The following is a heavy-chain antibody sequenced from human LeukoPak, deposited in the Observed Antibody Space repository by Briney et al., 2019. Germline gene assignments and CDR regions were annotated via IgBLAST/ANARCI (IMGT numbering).Heavy chain of an antibody. Sequence: GGSLRLSCAASGVTVSNNDMHWVRQSTGKGLEWVSLIGTAGDTYYADSVKGRFTISRENAKNSLHLQMNSLRAGGTAVYYCARGYYGSADSWGQGTLVTVSS. J-gene: IGHJ4*02. CDR2: IGTAGDT. CDR3: ARGYYGSADS. CDR1: GVTVSNND. D-gene: IGHD3-10*01. V-gene: IGHV3-13*04.